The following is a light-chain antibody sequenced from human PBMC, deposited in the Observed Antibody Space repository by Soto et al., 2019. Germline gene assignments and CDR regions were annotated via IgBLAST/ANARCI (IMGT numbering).Light chain of an antibody. J-gene: IGLJ3*02. V-gene: IGLV1-47*01. CDR1: SSNIGSNY. CDR3: AAWDVSLRGPL. Sequence: QSVLTQPPSASGTPGQRVTISCSGSSSNIGSNYVYWYQQFPGTAPKLLIYRNNQRPSGVPDRFSGSKSGTSASLAISGLRSEDEADYYCAAWDVSLRGPLFGGGTKLTVL. CDR2: RNN.